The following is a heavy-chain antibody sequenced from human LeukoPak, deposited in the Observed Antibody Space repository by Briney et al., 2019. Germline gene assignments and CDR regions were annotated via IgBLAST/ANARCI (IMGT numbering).Heavy chain of an antibody. CDR3: VRGYYYDSSGYWVRAFDI. CDR1: GVSISNGCYS. Sequence: SQTLSLTCAVSGVSISNGCYSWRWIRQPPGKGREWFGYMYHSGTTHYNPSLKSRVTISVDRSKNQFSLKLISVTAADTAVYYCVRGYYYDSSGYWVRAFDIWGQGTMVTVSS. D-gene: IGHD3-22*01. CDR2: MYHSGTT. V-gene: IGHV4-30-2*01. J-gene: IGHJ3*02.